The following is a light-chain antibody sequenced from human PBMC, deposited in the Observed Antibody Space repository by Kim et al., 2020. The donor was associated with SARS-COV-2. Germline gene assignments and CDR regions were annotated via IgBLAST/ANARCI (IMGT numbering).Light chain of an antibody. CDR3: QQYDNLSIT. CDR2: EAS. CDR1: QDITKF. J-gene: IGKJ5*01. Sequence: DIQVTQSPSSVSAFVGDRVTITCQASQDITKFLNWYQHQSGKSPKLLIYEASHLETGVPSRFSGNGSGTHFTFTISSLQADDSATYYCQQYDNLSITFGQGTRLEIK. V-gene: IGKV1-33*01.